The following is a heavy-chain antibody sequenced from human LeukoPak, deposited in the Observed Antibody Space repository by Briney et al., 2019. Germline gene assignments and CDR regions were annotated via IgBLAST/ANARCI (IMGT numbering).Heavy chain of an antibody. CDR1: GGSISSGSYY. J-gene: IGHJ4*02. CDR2: IYTSGST. CDR3: ARSCGYYDSSGCDY. D-gene: IGHD3-22*01. V-gene: IGHV4-61*02. Sequence: SETLSLTCTVSGGSISSGSYYWSWIRQPAGKGLEWIGRIYTSGSTNYNPSLKSRVTISVDTSKNQFSLKLSSVTAADTAVYYCARSCGYYDSSGCDYWGQGTLVTVSS.